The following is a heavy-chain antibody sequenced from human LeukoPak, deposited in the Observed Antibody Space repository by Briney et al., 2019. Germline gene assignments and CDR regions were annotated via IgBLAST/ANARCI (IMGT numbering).Heavy chain of an antibody. CDR1: GYSISSGYY. Sequence: PSETLSLTCTVSGYSISSGYYWGWIRQPPGKGLEWIGSIYHSGSTNYNPSLKSRVTISVDTSKNQFSLKLSSVTAADTAVYYCARGAGAVAGTWEPEVVGGTKYVHYMDVWGKGTTVTVSS. V-gene: IGHV4-38-2*02. CDR3: ARGAGAVAGTWEPEVVGGTKYVHYMDV. D-gene: IGHD6-19*01. J-gene: IGHJ6*03. CDR2: IYHSGST.